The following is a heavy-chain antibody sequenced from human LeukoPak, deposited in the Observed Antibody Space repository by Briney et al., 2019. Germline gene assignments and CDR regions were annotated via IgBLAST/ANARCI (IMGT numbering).Heavy chain of an antibody. Sequence: GGSLRLSCAASGFFFSTYAMSWVRQPPGKGLEWVSSISSSSSYIYYADSVKGRFTISRDNAKNSLYLQMNSLRAEDTAVYYCARAGKWTPYNYYYGMDVWGQGTTVTVSS. CDR3: ARAGKWTPYNYYYGMDV. J-gene: IGHJ6*02. V-gene: IGHV3-21*01. CDR1: GFFFSTYA. CDR2: ISSSSSYI. D-gene: IGHD3-16*01.